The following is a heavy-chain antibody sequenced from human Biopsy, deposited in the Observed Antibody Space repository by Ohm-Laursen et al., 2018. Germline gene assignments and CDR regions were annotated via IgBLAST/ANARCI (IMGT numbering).Heavy chain of an antibody. CDR2: ITWNSGSI. J-gene: IGHJ3*01. CDR1: GFTFDDYA. D-gene: IGHD4-17*01. CDR3: TCRYGDSPL. Sequence: SLRLSCAASGFTFDDYAMHWVRHAPGKGLEWVSGITWNSGSIGYADSVKGRFSIFRDNAKHSLYLQMNSLRAEDTAIYYCTCRYGDSPLWGQGTMVTVSS. V-gene: IGHV3-9*01.